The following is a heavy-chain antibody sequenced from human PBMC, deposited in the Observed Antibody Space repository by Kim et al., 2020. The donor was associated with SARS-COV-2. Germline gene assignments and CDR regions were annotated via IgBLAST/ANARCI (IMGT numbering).Heavy chain of an antibody. J-gene: IGHJ6*02. CDR3: AKDFKTPYGPTACGMDV. CDR1: GFTFSSYG. Sequence: GGSLRLSCAASGFTFSSYGMNWVRQAPGKGLEWVAGISYDGSNTYYADSVKGRFTISRDNSKNTLYLQMNSLRAEDTAVYYCAKDFKTPYGPTACGMDVWGQGTTVTVSS. D-gene: IGHD3-10*01. V-gene: IGHV3-30*18. CDR2: ISYDGSNT.